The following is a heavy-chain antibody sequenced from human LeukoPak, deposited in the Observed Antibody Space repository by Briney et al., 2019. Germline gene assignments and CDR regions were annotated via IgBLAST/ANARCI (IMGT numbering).Heavy chain of an antibody. V-gene: IGHV3-33*01. CDR1: GFTFTTYG. CDR3: AAGEPYGY. J-gene: IGHJ4*02. D-gene: IGHD1-14*01. CDR2: IWYDGSNK. Sequence: GGSLRLSCAASGFTFTTYGMHWVRQAPGKGPEWVAIIWYDGSNKYYADSVKGRFTISRDNSKNTLYLQMNSLRAEDTAVYYCAAGEPYGYWGQGTLVTVSS.